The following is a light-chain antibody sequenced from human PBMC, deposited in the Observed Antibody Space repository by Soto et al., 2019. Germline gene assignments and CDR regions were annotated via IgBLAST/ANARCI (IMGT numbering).Light chain of an antibody. J-gene: IGKJ3*01. CDR2: WAS. CDR3: QQYYRTPVT. Sequence: DIVMIQSPDSLAVSLGERATINCKSSQSVLYNSNNKNYLAWYQQRPGQPPKMLIYWASSRIFVVPDRFSGSGSGTDFTLTISSLQAEDVAVYYCQQYYRTPVTFGPGTKVDIK. CDR1: QSVLYNSNNKNY. V-gene: IGKV4-1*01.